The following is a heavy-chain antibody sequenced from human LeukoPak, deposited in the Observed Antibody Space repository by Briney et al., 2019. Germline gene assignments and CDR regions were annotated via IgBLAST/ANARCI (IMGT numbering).Heavy chain of an antibody. Sequence: PGGSLRLSCAASGFTFINYAMSWVRQAPGKGLEWVGFIRSKAYGGTTEYAASVKGRFTISRDDSKSIAYLQMNSLRAEDTAVYYCARDLGFRSSSSEGDYWGQGTLVTVSS. V-gene: IGHV3-49*04. CDR3: ARDLGFRSSSSEGDY. CDR2: IRSKAYGGTT. CDR1: GFTFINYA. D-gene: IGHD6-6*01. J-gene: IGHJ4*02.